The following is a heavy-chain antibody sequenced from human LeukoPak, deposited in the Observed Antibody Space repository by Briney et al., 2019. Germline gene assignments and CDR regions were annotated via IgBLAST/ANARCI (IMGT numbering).Heavy chain of an antibody. V-gene: IGHV3-48*01. Sequence: GGSLRLSCVASGFTLSTYSMNWVRQAPGKGLEWVSYISGTSNTIYYADSVKGRFTISGDNAKNSLYLQVNSLRAEDTAIYYCARDLGSYTSGWYMGFDYWGQGTLVTVSS. D-gene: IGHD6-19*01. CDR1: GFTLSTYS. J-gene: IGHJ4*02. CDR3: ARDLGSYTSGWYMGFDY. CDR2: ISGTSNTI.